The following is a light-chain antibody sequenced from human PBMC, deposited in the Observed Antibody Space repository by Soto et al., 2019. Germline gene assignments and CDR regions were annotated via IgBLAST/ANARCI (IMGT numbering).Light chain of an antibody. J-gene: IGLJ1*01. V-gene: IGLV2-14*01. Sequence: QSALTQPASVSGSPGQSITISCTGTSSDVGGYSYVSWYQHHPGKAPKLMIYEVSNRPSGGSDRFSGSKSGNTASLTISNLQAEDEGDFYCSSFTTTTIVFGTGTKGTVL. CDR3: SSFTTTTIV. CDR1: SSDVGGYSY. CDR2: EVS.